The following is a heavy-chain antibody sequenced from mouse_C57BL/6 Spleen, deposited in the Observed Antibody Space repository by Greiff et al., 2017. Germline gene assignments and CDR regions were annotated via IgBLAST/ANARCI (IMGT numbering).Heavy chain of an antibody. CDR2: IYPRSGNT. Sequence: VKLQQSGAELARPGASVKLSCKASGYTFTSYGISWVKQRTGQGLEWIGEIYPRSGNTYYNEKFKGKATLTADKSSSTAYMELRSLTSEDSAVYFCARRWLYDGSYVGYFDVWGTGTTVTVSS. V-gene: IGHV1-81*01. D-gene: IGHD2-3*01. J-gene: IGHJ1*03. CDR1: GYTFTSYG. CDR3: ARRWLYDGSYVGYFDV.